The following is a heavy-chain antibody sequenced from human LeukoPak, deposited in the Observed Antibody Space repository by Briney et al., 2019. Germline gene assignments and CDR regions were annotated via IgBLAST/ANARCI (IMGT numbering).Heavy chain of an antibody. D-gene: IGHD4-17*01. CDR1: GFTFSSYA. V-gene: IGHV3-23*01. J-gene: IGHJ4*02. Sequence: GGSLRLSCAASGFTFSSYAMRWVRQAPGKGLEWVSAISGSGGSTYYADSVKGRFTISRDNSKNTLYLQMNSLRAEDTAVYYCAKALDYGDYPPDYWGQGTLVTVSS. CDR2: ISGSGGST. CDR3: AKALDYGDYPPDY.